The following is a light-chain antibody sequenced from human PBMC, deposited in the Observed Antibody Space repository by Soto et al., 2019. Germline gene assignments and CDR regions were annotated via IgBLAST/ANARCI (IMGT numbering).Light chain of an antibody. Sequence: ELVMTQSPGTLSVSPGERVTLSCRASQSVRNNLAWYQQKPGQGPRLLIYDASTRATGIPDRFSGSGSGTDFTLTISRLEPEDVAVYYCQRYGSSPLTLCGGTKVDIK. J-gene: IGKJ4*01. CDR1: QSVRNN. CDR3: QRYGSSPLT. CDR2: DAS. V-gene: IGKV3-20*01.